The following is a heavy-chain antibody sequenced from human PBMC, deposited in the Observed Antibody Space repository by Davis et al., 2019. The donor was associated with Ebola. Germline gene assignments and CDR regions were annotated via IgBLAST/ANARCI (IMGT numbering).Heavy chain of an antibody. V-gene: IGHV1-18*04. J-gene: IGHJ3*02. CDR1: GYTFISYT. Sequence: AASVKVSCKASGYTFISYTISWVRQAPGQGLEWMGWVSAYNGNTNYAQKFQGRVTMTTDTSTGTAYMELRSLRSDDTAVYFCARTSIVGTTTTASDIWGQGTMVTVSS. CDR3: ARTSIVGTTTTASDI. CDR2: VSAYNGNT. D-gene: IGHD1-26*01.